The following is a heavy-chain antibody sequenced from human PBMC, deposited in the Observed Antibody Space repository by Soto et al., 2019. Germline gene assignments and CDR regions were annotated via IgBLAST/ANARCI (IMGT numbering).Heavy chain of an antibody. CDR1: GYTFTSYD. D-gene: IGHD6-6*01. CDR2: MNPNSGNT. CDR3: ARVKPYYSSSSRWFDP. Sequence: ASVKVSCKASGYTFTSYDINWVRQATGQGLEWMRWMNPNSGNTGYAQKFQGRVTMTRNTSISTAYMELSSLRSEDTAVYYCARVKPYYSSSSRWFDPWGQGTLVTVSS. J-gene: IGHJ5*02. V-gene: IGHV1-8*01.